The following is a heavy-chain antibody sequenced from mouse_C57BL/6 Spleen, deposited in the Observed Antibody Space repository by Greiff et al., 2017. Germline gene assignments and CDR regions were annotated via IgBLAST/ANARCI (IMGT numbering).Heavy chain of an antibody. V-gene: IGHV1-63*01. CDR2: IYPGGGYT. CDR3: ARLQGYFDV. CDR1: GYTFTNYW. J-gene: IGHJ1*03. Sequence: QVQLKESGAELVRPGTSVKMSCKASGYTFTNYWIGWAKQRPGHGLEWIGDIYPGGGYTNYNEKFKGKATLTADKSSSTAYMQFSSLTSEDSAIYYCARLQGYFDVWGTGTTVTVSS.